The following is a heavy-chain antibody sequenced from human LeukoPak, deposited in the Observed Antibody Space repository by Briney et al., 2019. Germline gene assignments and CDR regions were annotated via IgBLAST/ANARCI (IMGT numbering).Heavy chain of an antibody. V-gene: IGHV1-18*01. J-gene: IGHJ4*02. D-gene: IGHD3-3*01. CDR1: GYNFIIYS. Sequence: ASVKVSCEASGYNFIIYSINWVRQAPGQGLEWMGWISPYNGNTIYAQKLQGRVTMTTDTSTSTAYMELRSLRSDDTAVYYCVRRFGYDFWSGHPMGDYWGQGTLVTVSS. CDR3: VRRFGYDFWSGHPMGDY. CDR2: ISPYNGNT.